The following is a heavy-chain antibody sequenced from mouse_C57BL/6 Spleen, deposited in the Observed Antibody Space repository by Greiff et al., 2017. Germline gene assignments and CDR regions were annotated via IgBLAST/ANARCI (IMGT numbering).Heavy chain of an antibody. CDR1: GYTFTSYW. CDR2: IYPSDSET. CDR3: ARSGSCGYFDV. J-gene: IGHJ1*03. V-gene: IGHV1-61*01. D-gene: IGHD3-1*01. Sequence: QVQLQQPGAELVRPGSSVKLSCKASGYTFTSYWMDWVKQRPGQGLEWIGNIYPSDSETHYNQKFKDKATLTVDKSSSTAYMQLSSLTSEDSAVYYCARSGSCGYFDVWGTGTTVTVSS.